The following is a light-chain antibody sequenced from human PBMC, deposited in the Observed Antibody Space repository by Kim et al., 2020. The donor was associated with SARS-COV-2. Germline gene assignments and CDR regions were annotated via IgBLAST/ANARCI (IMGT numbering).Light chain of an antibody. V-gene: IGLV3-19*01. CDR3: NSRDSSGNVV. CDR2: GKN. CDR1: SLRSYY. Sequence: VALRQTVKITCQGNSLRSYYASWYQQKPGQAPALVIYGKNNRPSGIPDRFSGSSSGNTASLTITGAQAEDEADYYCNSRDSSGNVVFGGGTQLTVL. J-gene: IGLJ2*01.